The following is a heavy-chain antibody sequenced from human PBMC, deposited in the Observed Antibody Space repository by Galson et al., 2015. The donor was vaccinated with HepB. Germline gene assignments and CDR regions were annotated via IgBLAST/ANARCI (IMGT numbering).Heavy chain of an antibody. J-gene: IGHJ4*02. Sequence: SVKVSCKASGYTFTGYYMHWVRQAPGQGLEWMGRINPNSGGTNYAQKFQGRVTMTRDTSISTAYMELSRLRSDDTAVYYCAREKIVVVPAAMFVPPDYWGQGTLVTVSS. CDR1: GYTFTGYY. CDR3: AREKIVVVPAAMFVPPDY. D-gene: IGHD2-2*01. CDR2: INPNSGGT. V-gene: IGHV1-2*06.